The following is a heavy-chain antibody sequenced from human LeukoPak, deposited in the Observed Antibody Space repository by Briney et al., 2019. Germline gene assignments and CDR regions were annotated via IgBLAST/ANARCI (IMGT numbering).Heavy chain of an antibody. J-gene: IGHJ4*02. CDR3: ARGKNQRITIFGVVNRGFDY. CDR2: INHSGST. D-gene: IGHD3-3*01. CDR1: GGSFSGYY. Sequence: SETLSLTCAVYGGSFSGYYLSWIRQPPGKGLEWIGEINHSGSTNYNPSLKSRVTISVDTSKNQFSLKLSSVTAADTAVYYCARGKNQRITIFGVVNRGFDYWGQGTLVTVSS. V-gene: IGHV4-34*01.